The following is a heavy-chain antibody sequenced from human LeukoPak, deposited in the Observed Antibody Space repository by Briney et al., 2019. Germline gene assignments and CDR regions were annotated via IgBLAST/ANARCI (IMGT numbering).Heavy chain of an antibody. J-gene: IGHJ4*02. CDR3: ARATGSGWYGIDY. V-gene: IGHV3-66*02. CDR1: GFTVSSNY. Sequence: PGGSLRLSCAASGFTVSSNYMSWVRQAPGKGLEWVSVIYSGGSTYYADSVKGRFTISRDNSKKTLYLQMNSLRAEDKAVYYCARATGSGWYGIDYWGQGTLVTVSS. CDR2: IYSGGST. D-gene: IGHD6-19*01.